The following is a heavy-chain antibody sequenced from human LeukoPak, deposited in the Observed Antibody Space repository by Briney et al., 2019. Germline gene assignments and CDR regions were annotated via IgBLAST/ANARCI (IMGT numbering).Heavy chain of an antibody. CDR3: VKGASLAYYMDV. Sequence: GGSLRLSCAASGFTFNSYWIHWVRQAPGKGLVRVSRINTDGSRTNYADSVKGRFAISRDDAKNTVHLQMYSLGAEDSAVYYCVKGASLAYYMDVWGKGTTVTVSS. D-gene: IGHD3-16*02. CDR2: INTDGSRT. CDR1: GFTFNSYW. J-gene: IGHJ6*03. V-gene: IGHV3-74*01.